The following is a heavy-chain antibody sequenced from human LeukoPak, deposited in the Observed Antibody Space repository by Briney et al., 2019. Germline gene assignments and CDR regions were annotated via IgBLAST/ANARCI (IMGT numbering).Heavy chain of an antibody. J-gene: IGHJ4*02. CDR2: ISGSGTST. CDR3: AKSRRGYSGYDSGFFDY. Sequence: PGGSLRLSCAASGFTFSNYAMSWVRQAPGEGLEWVSAISGSGTSTYYADSVKGRFTISRGNSKNTLYLQMNSLRAEDTAVYYCAKSRRGYSGYDSGFFDYWGQGTLVTVSS. D-gene: IGHD5-12*01. CDR1: GFTFSNYA. V-gene: IGHV3-23*01.